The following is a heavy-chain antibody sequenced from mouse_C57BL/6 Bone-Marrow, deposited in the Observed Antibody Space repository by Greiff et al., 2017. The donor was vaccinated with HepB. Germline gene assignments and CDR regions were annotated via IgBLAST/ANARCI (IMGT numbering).Heavy chain of an antibody. CDR3: ARWGGSSYFDY. CDR1: GYTFTDYY. V-gene: IGHV1-77*01. J-gene: IGHJ2*01. D-gene: IGHD1-1*01. CDR2: IGPGSGST. Sequence: QIHVKQSGAELVKPGASVKISCKASGYTFTDYYINWVKQRPGQGLEWIGKIGPGSGSTYYNEKFKGKATLTADKSSSTAYMQLSSLTSEDSAVYFCARWGGSSYFDYWGQGTTLTVSS.